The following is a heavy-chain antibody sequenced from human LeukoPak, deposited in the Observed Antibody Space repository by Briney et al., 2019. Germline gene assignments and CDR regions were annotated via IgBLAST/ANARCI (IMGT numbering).Heavy chain of an antibody. V-gene: IGHV4-30-4*01. Sequence: SQTLSLTRTVSGGSISSGDYYWSWIRQPPGKGLEWIGYFYYSGSTYYNPSLKSRVTISVDTSKNQFSLKLSSVTAADTAVYYCARARGYDILTGYHRPFDYWGQGTLVTVSS. CDR3: ARARGYDILTGYHRPFDY. CDR1: GGSISSGDYY. J-gene: IGHJ4*02. D-gene: IGHD3-9*01. CDR2: FYYSGST.